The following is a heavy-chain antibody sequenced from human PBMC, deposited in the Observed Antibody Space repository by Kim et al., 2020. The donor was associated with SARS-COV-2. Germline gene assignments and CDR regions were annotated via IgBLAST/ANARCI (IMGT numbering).Heavy chain of an antibody. CDR3: AKDSGDFWSGQGRLSYYYYGMDV. CDR2: ISWNSGSI. J-gene: IGHJ6*02. CDR1: GFTFDDYA. Sequence: GGSLRLSCAASGFTFDDYAMHWVRQAPGKGLEWVSGISWNSGSIGYADSVKGRFTISRDNAKNSLYLQMNSLRAEDTALYYCAKDSGDFWSGQGRLSYYYYGMDVWGQGTTVTVSS. D-gene: IGHD3-3*01. V-gene: IGHV3-9*01.